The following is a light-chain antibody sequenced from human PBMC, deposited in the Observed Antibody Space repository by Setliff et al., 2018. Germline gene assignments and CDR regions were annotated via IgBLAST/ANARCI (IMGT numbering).Light chain of an antibody. CDR3: SSYTSTNTDV. J-gene: IGLJ1*01. Sequence: QSVLTQPASVSGSPGQSIIISCTGTSSDIGAYDHVFWYRQYPGKAPQLMIYDVSNRASGVSDRFSASKSGNTASLTISGLQPEDEADYYCSSYTSTNTDVFGSGTKATVL. CDR1: SSDIGAYDH. V-gene: IGLV2-14*01. CDR2: DVS.